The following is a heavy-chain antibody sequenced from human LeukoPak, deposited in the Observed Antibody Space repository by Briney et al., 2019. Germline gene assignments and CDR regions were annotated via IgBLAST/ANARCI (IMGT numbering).Heavy chain of an antibody. J-gene: IGHJ4*02. CDR1: GFSVSSNY. V-gene: IGHV3-66*01. D-gene: IGHD1-26*01. CDR3: ARVGGSTYSGH. Sequence: GGSMRLSCAASGFSVSSNYMSWVRQAPGKGLKWVSVIYSGGSTYYTDSVKGRFTISRDNSKNTLYLQMNSLRVEDTAVYYYARVGGSTYSGHWGQGTLVTV. CDR2: IYSGGST.